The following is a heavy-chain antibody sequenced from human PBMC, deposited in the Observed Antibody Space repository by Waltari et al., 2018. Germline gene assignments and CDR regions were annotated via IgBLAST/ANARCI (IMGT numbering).Heavy chain of an antibody. V-gene: IGHV4-39*07. Sequence: QLQLQESGPGLVKPSETLSLTCTVSGGSISSSSYYWGWIRQPPGKGLEWIGSIYYSGSTSSNPSLKSRVTISVDTSKNQFSLKLSSVTAADTAVYYCARAGYCSGGSCYSDWYFDLWGRGTLVTVSS. J-gene: IGHJ2*01. CDR1: GGSISSSSYY. CDR2: IYYSGST. CDR3: ARAGYCSGGSCYSDWYFDL. D-gene: IGHD2-15*01.